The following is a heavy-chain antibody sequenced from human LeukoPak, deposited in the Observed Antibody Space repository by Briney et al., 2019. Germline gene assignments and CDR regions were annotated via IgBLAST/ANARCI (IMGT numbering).Heavy chain of an antibody. J-gene: IGHJ3*02. Sequence: GGALEISFKGSGYSFTSYWIGWVRPMPGKGLGGRGIIYPGDSETRYSPSFQGQVTISADKSISTTYLQWSSLKASDTAMYYCARHYYYGSYAFDIWGQGTMVTV. D-gene: IGHD3-10*01. CDR1: GYSFTSYW. CDR2: IYPGDSET. CDR3: ARHYYYGSYAFDI. V-gene: IGHV5-51*01.